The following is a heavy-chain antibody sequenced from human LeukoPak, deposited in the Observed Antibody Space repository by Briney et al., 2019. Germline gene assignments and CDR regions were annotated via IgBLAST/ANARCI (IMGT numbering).Heavy chain of an antibody. J-gene: IGHJ4*02. CDR3: ARDLRLWYDSSGYLSPPGDY. Sequence: PGGSLRLSCAASGFTFSSYAMHWVRQAPGKGLEWVAVISYDGSNKYYADSVKGRFTISRDNSKNTLYLQMNSLRAEDTAVYYCARDLRLWYDSSGYLSPPGDYWGQGTLVTVSS. CDR1: GFTFSSYA. D-gene: IGHD3-22*01. V-gene: IGHV3-30-3*01. CDR2: ISYDGSNK.